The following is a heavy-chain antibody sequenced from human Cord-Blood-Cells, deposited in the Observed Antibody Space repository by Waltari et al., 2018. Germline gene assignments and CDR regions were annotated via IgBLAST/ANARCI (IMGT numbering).Heavy chain of an antibody. V-gene: IGHV4-59*01. Sequence: QVQLQESGPGLVKPSETLSLTCTVSSGSISSYYWSWIRQPPGKGLEWIGYIYYSGSTNYNPSLKSRVTISVDTSKNQFSLKLSSVTAADTAVYYCAAVDCSSTSCYLDVWGKGTTVTVSS. CDR1: SGSISSYY. CDR2: IYYSGST. J-gene: IGHJ6*04. D-gene: IGHD2-2*01. CDR3: AAVDCSSTSCYLDV.